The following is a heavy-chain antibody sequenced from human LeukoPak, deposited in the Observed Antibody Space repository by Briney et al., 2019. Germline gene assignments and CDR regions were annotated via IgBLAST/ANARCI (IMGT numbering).Heavy chain of an antibody. Sequence: SETLSLTCNVSGDSVSSYYWNWIRQPPGKGLEWIAYIHYSGSTNYNPSLRSRVTISVDTSNNQFSLKLSSVTAADTAVYYCARGYSYTNFDYWGHGTLVTVSS. CDR2: IHYSGST. CDR3: ARGYSYTNFDY. V-gene: IGHV4-59*08. D-gene: IGHD5-18*01. CDR1: GDSVSSYY. J-gene: IGHJ5*01.